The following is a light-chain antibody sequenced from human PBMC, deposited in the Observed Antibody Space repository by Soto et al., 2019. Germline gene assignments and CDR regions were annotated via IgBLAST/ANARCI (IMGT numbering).Light chain of an antibody. CDR1: SSDVGGYNY. V-gene: IGLV2-14*01. J-gene: IGLJ2*01. Sequence: QSVLTQPASVSGSPGQSITISCTGTSSDVGGYNYVSWYQQHPGKAPKLMIYEVSNRPSGVSNRFSGSKSGNTASLTISGLQAEDGADYYCRSYTSSSTLVVFGGGTKLTVL. CDR2: EVS. CDR3: RSYTSSSTLVV.